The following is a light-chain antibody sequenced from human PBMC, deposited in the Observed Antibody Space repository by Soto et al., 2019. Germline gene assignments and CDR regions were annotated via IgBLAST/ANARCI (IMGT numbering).Light chain of an antibody. V-gene: IGLV2-14*01. CDR2: DAS. CDR3: RSYARSGGYV. Sequence: QSALTQPASVSGSPGQSITISCTGTSRDVGGNNFVSWFQQHPGKAPTLSIYDASNRHSAVHNRQSGSKPANTAYLRSSRLQNADEADYYWRSYARSGGYVYRNGNKLTVL. J-gene: IGLJ1*01. CDR1: SRDVGGNNF.